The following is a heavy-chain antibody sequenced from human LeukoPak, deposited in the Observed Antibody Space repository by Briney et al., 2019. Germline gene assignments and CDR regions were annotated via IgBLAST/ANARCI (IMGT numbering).Heavy chain of an antibody. D-gene: IGHD5-12*01. CDR1: GYTFTNYY. CDR2: INPSGGST. CDR3: ASRNPRNSGYDLGAFDI. Sequence: ASVKVSCKASGYTFTNYYMHWVRQAPGQGLEWMGIINPSGGSTSYAQKFQGRVTMTRDTSTTTVYMELSSLRSEDTAVYYCASRNPRNSGYDLGAFDIWGQGTMVTVSS. J-gene: IGHJ3*02. V-gene: IGHV1-46*01.